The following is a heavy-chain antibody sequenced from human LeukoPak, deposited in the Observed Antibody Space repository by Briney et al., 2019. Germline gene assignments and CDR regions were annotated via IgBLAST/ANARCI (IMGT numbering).Heavy chain of an antibody. Sequence: GGSLRLSCAASGFTFSSYSMNWVRQAPGKGLEWVSYISSSGSTIYYADSVKGRFTISRDNAKNSLYLQMNSLRAEDTAVYYCAREGSSDFDPWGQGTLVTASS. D-gene: IGHD6-6*01. J-gene: IGHJ5*02. CDR2: ISSSGSTI. V-gene: IGHV3-48*04. CDR1: GFTFSSYS. CDR3: AREGSSDFDP.